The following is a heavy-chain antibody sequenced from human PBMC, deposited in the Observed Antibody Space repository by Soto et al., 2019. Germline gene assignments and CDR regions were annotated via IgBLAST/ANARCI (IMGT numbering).Heavy chain of an antibody. CDR1: GFTFSSYA. V-gene: IGHV3-23*01. J-gene: IGHJ6*02. Sequence: EVQLLESGGGLVQPGGSLRLSCAASGFTFSSYAMNWVRQAPGKGLEWVAGVSASGGGTSYADSVKGRFTISRDNSKDTLYLQMNSLRAEDTAVYYCAKSSSRANYYAMDVWGQGTTVTVFS. CDR2: VSASGGGT. D-gene: IGHD2-2*01. CDR3: AKSSSRANYYAMDV.